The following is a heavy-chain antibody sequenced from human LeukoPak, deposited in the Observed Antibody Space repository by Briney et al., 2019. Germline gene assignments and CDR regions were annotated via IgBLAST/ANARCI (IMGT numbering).Heavy chain of an antibody. J-gene: IGHJ3*02. Sequence: SETLSLTCGVYGGSVSGVYWSWVRQPPGKGLEWMGGNDHRVNTNYNPSLESRVTISVDTSKNQISLRLSSVTAADTAVYYCARGKRRDSFRNVFQIWGQGTMVTVSS. D-gene: IGHD3-22*01. CDR3: ARGKRRDSFRNVFQI. CDR2: NDHRVNT. V-gene: IGHV4-34*01. CDR1: GGSVSGVY.